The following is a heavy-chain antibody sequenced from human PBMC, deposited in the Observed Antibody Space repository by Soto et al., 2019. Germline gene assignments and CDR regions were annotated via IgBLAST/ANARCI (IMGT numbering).Heavy chain of an antibody. CDR3: ASGRIALSDY. CDR2: ISSDGSNK. J-gene: IGHJ4*02. V-gene: IGHV3-30-3*01. D-gene: IGHD6-13*01. CDR1: GFTFSTYT. Sequence: QVQLVESGGGVVQPGRSLRLSCAASGFTFSTYTMHWVRQAPGKGLEWVAAISSDGSNKYYADSVQGRFTISRDNSKNTLYLQISSLRTEDTAMYYCASGRIALSDYWGQGTLVTVSS.